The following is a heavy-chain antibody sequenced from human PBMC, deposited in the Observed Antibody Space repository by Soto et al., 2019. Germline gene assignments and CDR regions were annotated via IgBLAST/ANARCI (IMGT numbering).Heavy chain of an antibody. CDR2: IIPIFGTA. CDR3: ARDAYYYDSSGPNWFDP. Sequence: QVQLVQSGAEVKKPGSSVKVSCKASGGTFSSYAISWVRQDPGQGLEWMGGIIPIFGTANYAQKFQGRVTITADESTSTAYMELSSLRSEDTAVYYCARDAYYYDSSGPNWFDPWGQGTLVTVSS. CDR1: GGTFSSYA. J-gene: IGHJ5*02. D-gene: IGHD3-22*01. V-gene: IGHV1-69*01.